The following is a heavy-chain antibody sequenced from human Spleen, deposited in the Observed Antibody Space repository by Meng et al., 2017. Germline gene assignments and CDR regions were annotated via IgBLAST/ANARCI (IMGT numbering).Heavy chain of an antibody. Sequence: SVKVSCKPSGYNFPDYYIHWVRRAPGQGLEWMGRINPKSGDTHYAQKFQARVTMTGDTSISTAYMELRSLTSDDTAVYYCARDRDPAPRYSSGWSAIDYWGQGTLVTVSS. V-gene: IGHV1-2*06. CDR1: GYNFPDYY. D-gene: IGHD6-19*01. J-gene: IGHJ4*02. CDR3: ARDRDPAPRYSSGWSAIDY. CDR2: INPKSGDT.